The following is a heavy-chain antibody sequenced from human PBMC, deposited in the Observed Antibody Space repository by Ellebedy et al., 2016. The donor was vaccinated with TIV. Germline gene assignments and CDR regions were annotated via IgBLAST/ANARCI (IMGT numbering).Heavy chain of an antibody. D-gene: IGHD3-10*01. CDR3: ASNQRSYGSGGYFAY. CDR2: IRDNGEST. V-gene: IGHV3-23*01. Sequence: GESLKISCAASGFTFSNSAMSWVRQTPGKGLEWVSAIRDNGESTYYANSVRGRFTISRDNSKNTLYLRMKNLRAEDTAIYYCASNQRSYGSGGYFAYWGRGTLVTVSS. J-gene: IGHJ2*01. CDR1: GFTFSNSA.